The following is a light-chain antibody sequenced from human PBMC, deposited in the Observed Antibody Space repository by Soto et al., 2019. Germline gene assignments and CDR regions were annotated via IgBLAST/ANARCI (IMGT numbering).Light chain of an antibody. V-gene: IGLV1-40*01. CDR3: HSYDSRLNCYV. CDR2: GNN. Sequence: QSVLTQPPSVSGAPGQRVTISCTGSNSNIGAGFAVHWYQQLPGTAPKLLIHGNNNRHSGVPDRFSGSKSDTSASLAITGLQADDEADYYCHSYDSRLNCYVFGTGTKLTVL. J-gene: IGLJ1*01. CDR1: NSNIGAGFA.